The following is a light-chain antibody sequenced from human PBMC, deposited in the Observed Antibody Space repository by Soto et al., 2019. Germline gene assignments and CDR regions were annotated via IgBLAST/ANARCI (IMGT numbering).Light chain of an antibody. CDR1: SSDVGGYNY. CDR2: DVS. CDR3: SSYTSSILYV. J-gene: IGLJ1*01. V-gene: IGLV2-14*01. Sequence: LTQPASVSGSPGQSITISCTGTSSDVGGYNYVSWYQQHPGKAPKLMIYDVSNRPSGVSNRFSGSKSGNTASLTISGLQAEDEADYYCSSYTSSILYVFGTGTKVTV.